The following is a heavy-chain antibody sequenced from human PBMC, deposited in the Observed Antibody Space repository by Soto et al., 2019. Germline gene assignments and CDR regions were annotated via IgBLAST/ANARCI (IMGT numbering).Heavy chain of an antibody. CDR1: GFSVRANY. J-gene: IGHJ4*02. Sequence: EVQLVESGGGLIQPGESLRLSCAVSGFSVRANYMSWVRQAPGKGLEWVSVIYSGDTTYYADSVKGRFIISRDISKNILYLQMNILRAEDTAVYYCHGYGYWGQGTLVTVSS. CDR2: IYSGDTT. CDR3: HGYGY. V-gene: IGHV3-53*01. D-gene: IGHD5-18*01.